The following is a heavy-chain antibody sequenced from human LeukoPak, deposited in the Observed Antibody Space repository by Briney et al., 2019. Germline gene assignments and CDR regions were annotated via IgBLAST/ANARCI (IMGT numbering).Heavy chain of an antibody. J-gene: IGHJ6*04. CDR3: ARVGGTGPFYNDYYYHYGMDV. V-gene: IGHV4-31*03. CDR1: GDSIMRRGYF. Sequence: SETLSLTCTVSGDSIMRRGYFWTWIRQYPGKGLEWIGYIYDSGTPFYNPSLESRLTMSIDTSKSHFSLKLSSVTAADTAVYYCARVGGTGPFYNDYYYHYGMDVWGKGTTVIVSS. D-gene: IGHD3-16*01. CDR2: IYDSGTP.